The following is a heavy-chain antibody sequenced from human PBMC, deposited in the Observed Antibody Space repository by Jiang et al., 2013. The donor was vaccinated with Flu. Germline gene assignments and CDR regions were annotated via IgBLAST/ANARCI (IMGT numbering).Heavy chain of an antibody. Sequence: GEGLVQPGGSLRLSCAASGFTFSSYWMHWVRQAPGKGLVWVSRINSDGSSTSYADSVKGRFTISRDNAKNTLYLQMNSLRAEDTAVYYCARGPWKDGQSLWYYGMDVWGQGTTVTVSS. CDR1: GFTFSSYW. CDR2: INSDGSST. V-gene: IGHV3-74*01. D-gene: IGHD1-1*01. J-gene: IGHJ6*02. CDR3: ARGPWKDGQSLWYYGMDV.